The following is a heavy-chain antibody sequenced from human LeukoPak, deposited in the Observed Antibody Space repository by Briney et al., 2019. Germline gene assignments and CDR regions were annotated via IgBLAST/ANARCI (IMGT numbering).Heavy chain of an antibody. J-gene: IGHJ1*01. CDR1: GFTFSDYY. CDR3: ARERSSAAGFFQH. CDR2: IKPDGSEK. Sequence: PGGSLRLSCAASGFTFSDYYMSWIRQAPGKGLEWVANIKPDGSEKYYVDSVKGRFTISRDNSKNTLYLQMNSLRAEDTAVYYCARERSSAAGFFQHWGQGTLVTVSS. V-gene: IGHV3-7*01. D-gene: IGHD6-13*01.